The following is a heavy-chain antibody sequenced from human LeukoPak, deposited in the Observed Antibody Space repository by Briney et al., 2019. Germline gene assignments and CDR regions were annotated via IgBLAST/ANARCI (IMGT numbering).Heavy chain of an antibody. V-gene: IGHV3-74*01. D-gene: IGHD3-10*01. CDR2: ISGDGSLT. CDR3: ASLLTPYHGSGGGGVDV. CDR1: GFTFSTHW. Sequence: PGGSLRLSCAASGFTFSTHWMYWVRPAPGKEFVWVSRISGDGSLTSYADSVRGRFTISGDNAKETLYLQMTSLRVEDTAVYSCASLLTPYHGSGGGGVDVWGQGTTVTVSS. J-gene: IGHJ6*02.